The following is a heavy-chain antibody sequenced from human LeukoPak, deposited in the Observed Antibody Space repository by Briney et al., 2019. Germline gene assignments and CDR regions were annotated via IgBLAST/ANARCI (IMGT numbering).Heavy chain of an antibody. CDR3: ARGSGYCSGGSCRLFSSGYYYMDV. D-gene: IGHD2-15*01. CDR2: INHSGST. CDR1: GGSFSGYY. J-gene: IGHJ6*03. Sequence: SETLSLTCAVSGGSFSGYYWSWIRQPPGKGLEWIGEINHSGSTNYNPSLKSRVTISVDTSKNQFSLKLSSVTAADTAVYYCARGSGYCSGGSCRLFSSGYYYMDVWGKGTTVTVSS. V-gene: IGHV4-34*01.